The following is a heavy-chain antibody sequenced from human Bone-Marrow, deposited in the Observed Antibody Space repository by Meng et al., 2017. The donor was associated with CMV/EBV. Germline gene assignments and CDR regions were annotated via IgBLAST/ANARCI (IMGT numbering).Heavy chain of an antibody. CDR1: GFTFSSYG. J-gene: IGHJ4*02. CDR2: IRYDGSNK. Sequence: GESLKISCAASGFTFSSYGMHWVRQAPGKGLEWVAFIRYDGSNKYYADSVKGRFTISRDNSKNTLYLQMNSLRAEDTAVYYCAREATVSLAYYFDYWGQGTLVTVSS. D-gene: IGHD4-17*01. V-gene: IGHV3-30*02. CDR3: AREATVSLAYYFDY.